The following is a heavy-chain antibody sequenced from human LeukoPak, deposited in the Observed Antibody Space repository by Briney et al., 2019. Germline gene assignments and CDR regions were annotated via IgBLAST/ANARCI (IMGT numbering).Heavy chain of an antibody. D-gene: IGHD5-12*01. V-gene: IGHV3-23*01. Sequence: GGSLRLSCAASGFTFSSYTLSWVRQAPGKGLEWVSAISGGGGSTYYADSVKGRFTISRDNSKNTLYLQMNSLRAEDTAIYYCAKDRGYSGYDPLDYWGQGTLVTVSS. CDR3: AKDRGYSGYDPLDY. CDR2: ISGGGGST. CDR1: GFTFSSYT. J-gene: IGHJ4*02.